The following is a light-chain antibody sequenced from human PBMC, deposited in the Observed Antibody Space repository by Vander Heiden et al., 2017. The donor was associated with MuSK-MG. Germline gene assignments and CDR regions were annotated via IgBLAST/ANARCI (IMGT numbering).Light chain of an antibody. J-gene: IGKJ3*01. V-gene: IGKV1-9*01. CDR3: QQRNSYPLFT. CDR1: QGISSY. CDR2: AAA. Sequence: DIQFTQYPSFLSASVGDRVTITFLASQGISSYLAWFQQKPRKAPKLLIYAAATLQRWVPSSFSRSEYRTEFTLTSSSLQPEDFATYYCQQRNSYPLFTFGHGTKVDIK.